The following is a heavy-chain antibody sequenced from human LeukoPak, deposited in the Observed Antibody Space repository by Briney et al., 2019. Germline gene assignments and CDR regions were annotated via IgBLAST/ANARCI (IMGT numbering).Heavy chain of an antibody. CDR1: GFTFSGYW. CDR2: IKQIFSEK. CDR3: ASGRYLDQ. V-gene: IGHV3-7*05. Sequence: GGSLRLSCAASGFTFSGYWMSWVRQAPGKGLEWVGDIKQIFSEKYFVDSVKGRLTIYRDKAKNTFYMQMNSLRAEDTAVYYCASGRYLDQWGQGTLDPVSS. D-gene: IGHD3-16*02. J-gene: IGHJ4*02.